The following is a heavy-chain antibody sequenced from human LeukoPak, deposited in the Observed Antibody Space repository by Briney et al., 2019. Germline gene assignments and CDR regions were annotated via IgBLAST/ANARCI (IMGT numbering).Heavy chain of an antibody. CDR2: ISGSGGST. D-gene: IGHD6-6*01. J-gene: IGHJ5*02. Sequence: PGGSLRLSCAASGFTFSSYAMSWVRQAPGKGLEWVSAISGSGGSTYYADSVKGRFTISRDNAKNSLCLQMNSLRAEDTAVYYCARAARPNNWFDPWGQGTLVTVSS. CDR3: ARAARPNNWFDP. V-gene: IGHV3-23*01. CDR1: GFTFSSYA.